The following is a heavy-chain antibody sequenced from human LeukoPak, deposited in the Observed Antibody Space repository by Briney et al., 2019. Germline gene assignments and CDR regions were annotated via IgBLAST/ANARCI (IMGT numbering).Heavy chain of an antibody. CDR3: ARLGYSSSWYYFDY. J-gene: IGHJ4*02. D-gene: IGHD6-13*01. Sequence: SETLSLTCSVSGGSISSYYWSWIRQPPGKGLEWIGYIYYSGSTNYNPSLKSRVTISVDTSMNQFSLKLSSVTAADTAVYYCARLGYSSSWYYFDYWGQGTLVTVSS. CDR2: IYYSGST. V-gene: IGHV4-59*08. CDR1: GGSISSYY.